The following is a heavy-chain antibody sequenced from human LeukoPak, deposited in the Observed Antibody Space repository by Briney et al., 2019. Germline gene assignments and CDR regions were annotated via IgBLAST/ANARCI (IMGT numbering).Heavy chain of an antibody. D-gene: IGHD2-2*01. V-gene: IGHV4-59*01. CDR2: INYSGST. Sequence: KSSETLSLTCTVSGGFISSYYWSWIRQPPGKGLEWIGYINYSGSTNYNPSLKSRVTISLDTSKNQFSLKLNSVTAADTAVYYCAREGAAPMYYYYMDVWGKGTTVTVSS. J-gene: IGHJ6*03. CDR1: GGFISSYY. CDR3: AREGAAPMYYYYMDV.